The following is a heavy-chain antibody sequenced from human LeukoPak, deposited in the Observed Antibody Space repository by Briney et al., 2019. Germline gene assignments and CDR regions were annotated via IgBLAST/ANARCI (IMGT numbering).Heavy chain of an antibody. J-gene: IGHJ4*02. CDR1: GGTFSSYA. CDR2: IIPILGIA. V-gene: IGHV1-69*04. Sequence: ASVKVSCKASGGTFSSYAISWVRQAPGQGLEWMGRIIPILGIANYAQKFQGRVTITADKSTSTAYMELSSLRSEDTAVYYCARALPYYDIFNVGAPFDYWGQGTLVTVSS. CDR3: ARALPYYDIFNVGAPFDY. D-gene: IGHD3-9*01.